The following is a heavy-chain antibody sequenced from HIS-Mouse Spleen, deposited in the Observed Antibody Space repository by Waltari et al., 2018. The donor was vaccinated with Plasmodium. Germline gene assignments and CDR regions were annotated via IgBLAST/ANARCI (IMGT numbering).Heavy chain of an antibody. CDR3: ARSGEISGSYYY. J-gene: IGHJ4*02. CDR2: INPNSGGT. D-gene: IGHD1-26*01. Sequence: QLQLVQSGVQVKKPGASVKVSCKASGSTFTGYYMHWVRQAPGQGLEWMGWINPNSGGTNYAQKFQGRVTMTRDTSISTAYMELSRLRSDDTAVYYGARSGEISGSYYYWGQGTLVTVSS. CDR1: GSTFTGYY. V-gene: IGHV1-2*02.